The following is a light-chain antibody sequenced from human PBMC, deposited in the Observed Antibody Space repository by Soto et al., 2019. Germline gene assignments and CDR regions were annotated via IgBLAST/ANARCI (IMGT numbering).Light chain of an antibody. CDR1: QSVSSSY. V-gene: IGKV3-20*01. Sequence: EIVLTQSPGTLSLSPGERATLSCRPSQSVSSSYLAWYQQKPGQAPRLLIYGASSRATGIPDRFSGSGSGTDFTLTSSRLEPEYFAVYYCQQYGSSPPTFGQGTRLEIK. CDR2: GAS. CDR3: QQYGSSPPT. J-gene: IGKJ5*01.